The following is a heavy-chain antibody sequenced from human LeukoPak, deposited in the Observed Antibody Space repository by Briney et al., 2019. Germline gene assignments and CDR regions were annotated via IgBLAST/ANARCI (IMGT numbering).Heavy chain of an antibody. V-gene: IGHV4-61*02. CDR3: AIHDYGDRDAFDI. CDR2: IYSSGST. D-gene: IGHD4-17*01. Sequence: SQTLSLTCTVSGGSIGSGTYYWSWIRQPAGKGLEWIGRIYSSGSTSYNPSLESRVTISVDTSKNQFSLKLSSVTAADTAVYYCAIHDYGDRDAFDIWGQGTMVTVSS. J-gene: IGHJ3*02. CDR1: GGSIGSGTYY.